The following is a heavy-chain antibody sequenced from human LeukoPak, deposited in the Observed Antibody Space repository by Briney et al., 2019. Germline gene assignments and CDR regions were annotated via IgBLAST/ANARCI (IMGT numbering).Heavy chain of an antibody. Sequence: GGSLRLSCAASGFTFSSYGMHWVRQAPGKGLEWVAVIWYDGSNKYYADSVKGRFTISRDNSKNTLYLQMNSLRAEDTAVYYCARDYYGSGIPHGMDVWGQGTTVTVSS. D-gene: IGHD3-10*01. CDR2: IWYDGSNK. J-gene: IGHJ6*02. V-gene: IGHV3-33*01. CDR1: GFTFSSYG. CDR3: ARDYYGSGIPHGMDV.